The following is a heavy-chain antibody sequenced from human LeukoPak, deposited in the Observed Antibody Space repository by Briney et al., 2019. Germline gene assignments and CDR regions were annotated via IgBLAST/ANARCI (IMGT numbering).Heavy chain of an antibody. V-gene: IGHV1-2*06. CDR2: INPNSGGT. CDR1: GYTFTGYY. D-gene: IGHD3-22*01. Sequence: ALVKVSCKASGYTFTGYYMHWVRQAPGQGLEWMGRINPNSGGTNYAQKFQGRVTMTRDTSISTAYMELSRLRSDDTAVYYCARVFRHYYDSSGYLDYWGQGTLVTVSS. J-gene: IGHJ4*02. CDR3: ARVFRHYYDSSGYLDY.